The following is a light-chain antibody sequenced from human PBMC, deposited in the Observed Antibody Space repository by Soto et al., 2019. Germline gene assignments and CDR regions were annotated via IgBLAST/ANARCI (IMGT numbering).Light chain of an antibody. CDR3: QQTYNNTRT. J-gene: IGKJ5*01. Sequence: AMRMTQSPSSLSASTGDRVTITCGASQGISSYLAWYQQKPGKAPKLLIYAASTLQSGVPSRLSGSGSGTDLTITISCMKYEDFETYYCQQTYNNTRTFGQGTRLEIK. V-gene: IGKV1-8*01. CDR2: AAS. CDR1: QGISSY.